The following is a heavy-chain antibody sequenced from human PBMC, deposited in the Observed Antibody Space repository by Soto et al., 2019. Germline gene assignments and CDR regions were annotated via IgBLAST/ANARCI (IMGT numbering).Heavy chain of an antibody. J-gene: IGHJ4*02. CDR1: GYSFTSSG. D-gene: IGHD2-15*01. CDR2: INTYNHNT. Sequence: GASVKVSCEASGYSFTSSGISWVRQAPGQGLEWMGWINTYNHNTNYAQKLQGRVTMTTDTSTNTAYMELRSLRSDDTAVYYCARDSRYCSGTSCYQSFDYWGLGTLVTVSS. V-gene: IGHV1-18*01. CDR3: ARDSRYCSGTSCYQSFDY.